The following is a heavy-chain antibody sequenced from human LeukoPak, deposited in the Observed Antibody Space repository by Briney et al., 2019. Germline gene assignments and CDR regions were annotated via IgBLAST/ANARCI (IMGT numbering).Heavy chain of an antibody. CDR3: ARDEVGVTTEFDY. D-gene: IGHD1-26*01. J-gene: IGHJ4*02. V-gene: IGHV3-48*03. Sequence: PGGSLRLSCAASGFTFSSYEMNWVRQAPGKGLEWVSYISPSGSTIYYAESVKGRFTISRDNAKNSLYLQMTSLRVEATAVYYCARDEVGVTTEFDYWGQGTVVTVSS. CDR1: GFTFSSYE. CDR2: ISPSGSTI.